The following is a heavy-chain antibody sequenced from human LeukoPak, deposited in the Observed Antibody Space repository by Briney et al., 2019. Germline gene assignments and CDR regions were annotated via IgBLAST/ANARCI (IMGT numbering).Heavy chain of an antibody. CDR1: GXTFTSYG. V-gene: IGHV1-18*01. D-gene: IGHD6-13*01. J-gene: IGHJ5*02. CDR3: ARCRQLVPPTLDP. CDR2: ISAYNGNT. Sequence: AXVKVSCKASGXTFTSYGISWVRQAPGQGLEWMGWISAYNGNTNYAQKLQGRVTMTTDTSTSTAYMELRSLRSDGTAVYYCARCRQLVPPTLDPWGQGTLVTVSS.